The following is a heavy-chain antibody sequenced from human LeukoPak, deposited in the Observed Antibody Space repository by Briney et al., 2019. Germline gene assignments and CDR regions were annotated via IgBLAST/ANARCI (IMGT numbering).Heavy chain of an antibody. D-gene: IGHD1-26*01. CDR3: ASGSYFKYYFDY. J-gene: IGHJ4*02. CDR2: IYYSGST. Sequence: SGTLSLTCAVSGGSLSSYYWSWVRQPPGKGLEWIGYIYYSGSTNYNPSLTSRVTIPVDTSKNQCTLKLSSVTAADTAVYYCASGSYFKYYFDYWGQRTLVTVSS. CDR1: GGSLSSYY. V-gene: IGHV4-59*01.